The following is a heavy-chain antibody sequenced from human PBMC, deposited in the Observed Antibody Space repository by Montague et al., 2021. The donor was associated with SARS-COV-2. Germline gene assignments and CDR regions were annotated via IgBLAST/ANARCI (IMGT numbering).Heavy chain of an antibody. V-gene: IGHV4-59*08. CDR3: ARQNSGTGHYDAFDF. J-gene: IGHJ3*01. Sequence: SETLSLTCTVSGGSISNYFWSWIRQPPGKGLEWIGYIYYIGRTNYNPSLKSRVTISVDTSKNQFPLKLTSVTAADTAAYYCARQNSGTGHYDAFDFWGQGTMVTVSS. CDR1: GGSISNYF. CDR2: IYYIGRT. D-gene: IGHD1-26*01.